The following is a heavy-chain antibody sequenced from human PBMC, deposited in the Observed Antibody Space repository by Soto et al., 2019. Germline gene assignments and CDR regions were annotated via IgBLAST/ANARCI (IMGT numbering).Heavy chain of an antibody. Sequence: VQLVESGGGLVKPGGSLRLSCAASGVTFSSFSFNWVRQAPGKGLEWVSFILSSGGSIYYADSVKGRFTISRDNAKNSLYLQMNSVKDEDTAVYYCVRDSGEQLGRRGFYYYYMDVWGKGTTVTVSS. CDR3: VRDSGEQLGRRGFYYYYMDV. J-gene: IGHJ6*03. V-gene: IGHV3-21*01. CDR2: ILSSGGSI. D-gene: IGHD6-6*01. CDR1: GVTFSSFS.